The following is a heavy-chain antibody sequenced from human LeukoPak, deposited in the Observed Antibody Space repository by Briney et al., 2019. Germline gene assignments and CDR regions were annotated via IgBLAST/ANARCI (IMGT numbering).Heavy chain of an antibody. J-gene: IGHJ4*02. CDR1: GFTFSSYE. V-gene: IGHV3-48*03. D-gene: IGHD2-2*01. CDR3: ARDRCSSISCYFDY. CDR2: ISSSGKTA. Sequence: GGSLRLSCAASGFTFSSYEMNWVRQAPGKGLEWLSYISSSGKTAYYADSVKGRFTISRDNAKNPLYLEMNSLRAEDTAVYYCARDRCSSISCYFDYWGQGTLVTVSS.